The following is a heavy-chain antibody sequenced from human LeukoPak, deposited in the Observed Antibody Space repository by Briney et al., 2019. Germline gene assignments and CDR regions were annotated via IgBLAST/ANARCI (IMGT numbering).Heavy chain of an antibody. J-gene: IGHJ2*01. V-gene: IGHV4-31*03. Sequence: SETLSLTCSVSGGSINSGGYYWTWIRQLPRKGLEWIGFISHSGNTYYNSSLKSRVIMSVDTSKNQFTLILSSVTAADTALYYCARGPSFGGSSRFDLWGRGTLVIVSS. D-gene: IGHD6-6*01. CDR2: ISHSGNT. CDR3: ARGPSFGGSSRFDL. CDR1: GGSINSGGYY.